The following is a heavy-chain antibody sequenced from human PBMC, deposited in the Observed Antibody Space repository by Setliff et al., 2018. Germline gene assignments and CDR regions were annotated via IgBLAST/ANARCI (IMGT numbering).Heavy chain of an antibody. J-gene: IGHJ4*02. V-gene: IGHV4-38-2*01. CDR2: IYHSGST. CDR1: GYSISSGYY. CDR3: AGDSSGYKPFDY. D-gene: IGHD3-22*01. Sequence: SETLSLTCAVSGYSISSGYYWGWIRQPPGKGLEWIGSIYHSGSTYYNPSLKSRVTISVDTSKNQFSLKLSPVTAADTAVYYCAGDSSGYKPFDYWGQGTLVTVSS.